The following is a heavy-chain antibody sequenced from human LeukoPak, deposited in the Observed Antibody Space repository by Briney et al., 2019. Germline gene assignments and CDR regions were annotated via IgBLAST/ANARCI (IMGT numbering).Heavy chain of an antibody. CDR3: ARETFYDYGGNYFDY. J-gene: IGHJ4*02. D-gene: IGHD4-23*01. V-gene: IGHV3-66*01. CDR2: IYSGGST. Sequence: PGGSLRLSCAASGFSVSSNYMSWVRQAPGKGLEWVSVIYSGGSTYYADSVKGRFTISRDNSKNTVYLQMNSLRAEDTAVYYCARETFYDYGGNYFDYWGQGTLVTVSS. CDR1: GFSVSSNY.